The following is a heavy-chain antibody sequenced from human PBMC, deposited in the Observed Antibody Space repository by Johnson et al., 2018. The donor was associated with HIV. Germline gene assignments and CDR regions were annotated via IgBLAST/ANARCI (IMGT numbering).Heavy chain of an antibody. J-gene: IGHJ3*02. Sequence: QVQLVESGGGLVQPGGSLRLSCAASGFTFSSYWMTWVRQAPGKGLEWVAVISYDGSNKYYADSVKGRFTISRDNSKTTLYLQMNSLRAEDTAVYYCAKALRIFGSGVKEAFDIWGQGTMVTVSS. CDR1: GFTFSSYW. V-gene: IGHV3-30*18. CDR3: AKALRIFGSGVKEAFDI. D-gene: IGHD3-10*01. CDR2: ISYDGSNK.